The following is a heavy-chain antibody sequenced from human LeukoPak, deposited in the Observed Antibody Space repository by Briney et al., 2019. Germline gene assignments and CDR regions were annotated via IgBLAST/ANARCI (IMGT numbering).Heavy chain of an antibody. Sequence: SETLSLTCTVSGGSITSHFWTWIRQAPGKGLEWVGYVSKSGSTNYNPSLQSRITISVDTSKNRFFLKLTSMTAADTAVYFCARDDYGVFDAFDVWGQGTVVTVSS. J-gene: IGHJ3*01. V-gene: IGHV4-4*08. CDR3: ARDDYGVFDAFDV. CDR2: VSKSGST. D-gene: IGHD3-16*01. CDR1: GGSITSHF.